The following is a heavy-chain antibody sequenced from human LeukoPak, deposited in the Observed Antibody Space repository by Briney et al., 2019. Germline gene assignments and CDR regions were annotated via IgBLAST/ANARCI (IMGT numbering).Heavy chain of an antibody. V-gene: IGHV4-59*08. J-gene: IGHJ4*02. Sequence: KTSENLSLNCTVSGGSISSYYWSWIRQPPGKGLEWSGYIYYSGSNNYNPSLKSRVTISVDTSKNQFSLKLSSVTAADTAVYYCARHGVGVRGAAFDYWGQGTLVTVSS. CDR1: GGSISSYY. CDR3: ARHGVGVRGAAFDY. CDR2: IYYSGSN. D-gene: IGHD3-10*01.